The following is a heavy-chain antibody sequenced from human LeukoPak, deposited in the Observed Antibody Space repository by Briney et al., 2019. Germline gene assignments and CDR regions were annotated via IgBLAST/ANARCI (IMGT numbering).Heavy chain of an antibody. CDR3: AKGVDNTGRLRWFDS. V-gene: IGHV3-23*01. D-gene: IGHD1-1*01. Sequence: GGSLRLSCAASGFTFSNYALTWVRQTPGKGLEWVSTISGRGSDRFYADAVKGRFTISRDNSKNTMYLQMNSLTIEDTAFYYCAKGVDNTGRLRWFDSWGQGTLVTVSS. CDR2: ISGRGSDR. J-gene: IGHJ5*01. CDR1: GFTFSNYA.